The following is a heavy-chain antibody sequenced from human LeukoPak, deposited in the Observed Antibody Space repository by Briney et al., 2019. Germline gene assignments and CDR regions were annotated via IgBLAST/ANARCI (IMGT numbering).Heavy chain of an antibody. J-gene: IGHJ5*02. CDR3: ARGYAPFRIDP. CDR1: GFTFSSYW. Sequence: GGSLRLSCAASGFTFSSYWMSWVRQAPGKGLEWVANIKQDESEKYYVVSVKGRFTISRDNAKNSLYLQMNSLRAEDTAVYYCARGYAPFRIDPWGQGTLVTVSS. V-gene: IGHV3-7*01. CDR2: IKQDESEK. D-gene: IGHD3-16*01.